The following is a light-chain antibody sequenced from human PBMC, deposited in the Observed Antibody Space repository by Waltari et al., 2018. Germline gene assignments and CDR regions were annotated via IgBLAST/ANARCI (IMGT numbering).Light chain of an antibody. CDR2: ADN. V-gene: IGLV1-44*01. Sequence: QSVLTQAPSASGTPGQRVTISCSGSRSNIGRNTVNWYQQVPGTAPKLLIYADNRRPSGVPGRFSGSRSGTSASLAISGLQSEDEADYYCAAWDDSLEGPLFGGGTKLTVL. J-gene: IGLJ2*01. CDR3: AAWDDSLEGPL. CDR1: RSNIGRNT.